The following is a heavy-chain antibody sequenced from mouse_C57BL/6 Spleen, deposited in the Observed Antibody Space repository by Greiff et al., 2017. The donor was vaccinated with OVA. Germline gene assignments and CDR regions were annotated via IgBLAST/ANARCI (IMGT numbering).Heavy chain of an antibody. CDR1: GYTFTSYW. CDR3: AGWDSSVAY. CDR2: IHPNSGST. V-gene: IGHV1-64*01. Sequence: QVQLQQPGAELVKPGASVKLSCKASGYTFTSYWMHWVKQRPGQGLEWIGMIHPNSGSTNYNEKFKSKATLTVDKSSSTAYMQLSSLTSEDSAVYYWAGWDSSVAYWGQGTLVTVSA. D-gene: IGHD3-2*01. J-gene: IGHJ3*01.